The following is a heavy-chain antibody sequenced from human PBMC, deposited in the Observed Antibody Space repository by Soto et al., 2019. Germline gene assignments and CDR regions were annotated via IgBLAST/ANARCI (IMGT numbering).Heavy chain of an antibody. V-gene: IGHV3-23*01. Sequence: GGSLRLSCAASGFTFSSYAMSWVRQAPGKGLEWVSAISGSGGSTYYADSVKGRFTISRDNSKNTLYLQMNSLRAEDTAVYYCAKGVSYDFWSGYYFDYWGQGTLVTVSS. CDR2: ISGSGGST. CDR3: AKGVSYDFWSGYYFDY. D-gene: IGHD3-3*01. CDR1: GFTFSSYA. J-gene: IGHJ4*02.